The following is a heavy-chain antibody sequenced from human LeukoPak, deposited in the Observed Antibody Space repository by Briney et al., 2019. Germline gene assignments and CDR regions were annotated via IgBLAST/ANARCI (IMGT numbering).Heavy chain of an antibody. CDR3: ARGPYSSNWYVDY. V-gene: IGHV3-48*03. CDR1: GFTLSSYE. CDR2: ISRTGNSI. J-gene: IGHJ4*02. Sequence: GGSLRLSCAASGFTLSSYEXNXVXLAPXXXXXWXSYISRTGNSIYYAXSVKGRFTISRDSAKNSLYLQMNSLRAEDTAVYYCARGPYSSNWYVDYWGQGTLVTVAS. D-gene: IGHD6-13*01.